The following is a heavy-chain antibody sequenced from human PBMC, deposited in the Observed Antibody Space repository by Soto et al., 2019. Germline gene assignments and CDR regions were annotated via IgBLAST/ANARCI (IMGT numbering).Heavy chain of an antibody. V-gene: IGHV3-23*01. CDR2: ISGSGSNT. CDR1: GFTSSSYA. J-gene: IGHJ3*02. CDR3: ARAVPRAANRWDRRADALDI. D-gene: IGHD1-26*01. Sequence: HPGGSLRLSCAASGFTSSSYAMSWVRQAPGKGLEWVSAISGSGSNTYYADSVKGRFTISRDNSKNTLYLQMNSLRAEDTALYYCARAVPRAANRWDRRADALDIWGQGTMVTVSS.